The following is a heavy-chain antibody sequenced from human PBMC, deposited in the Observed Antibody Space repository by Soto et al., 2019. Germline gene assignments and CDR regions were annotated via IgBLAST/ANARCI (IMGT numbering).Heavy chain of an antibody. CDR2: ISAYNGNT. D-gene: IGHD2-21*02. Sequence: QVQLVQSGAEVKKPGASVKVSCKASGNTFSSYGFSWVRQAPGQGLEWMGWISAYNGNTHYAQKLQGRVTMTTDTYTSTAYMELRSLRSDDTAVYYGARLRVTYLLMGSDYWGQGTLFTVSS. J-gene: IGHJ4*02. V-gene: IGHV1-18*01. CDR3: ARLRVTYLLMGSDY. CDR1: GNTFSSYG.